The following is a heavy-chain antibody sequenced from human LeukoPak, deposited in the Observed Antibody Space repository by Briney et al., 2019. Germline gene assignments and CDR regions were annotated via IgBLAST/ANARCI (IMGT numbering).Heavy chain of an antibody. CDR2: VYYSGGT. J-gene: IGHJ4*02. V-gene: IGHV4-59*01. CDR1: GGSISNYY. D-gene: IGHD5-24*01. CDR3: ARERRDGYKVYFDY. Sequence: PSETLSLTCTVSGGSISNYYWSWIRQPPGKGLEWIGYVYYSGGTNYNPSLKSRVTISVDTSKNQFSLRLSSVTAADTAVYYCARERRDGYKVYFDYWGQGTLVTVSS.